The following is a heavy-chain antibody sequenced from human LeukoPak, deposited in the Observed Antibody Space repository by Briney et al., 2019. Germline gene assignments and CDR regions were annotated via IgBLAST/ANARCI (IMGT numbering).Heavy chain of an antibody. J-gene: IGHJ4*02. D-gene: IGHD1-26*01. CDR2: INPSGGST. Sequence: GASVKVSCKASGYTFTSYYMRWVRQAPGQGLEWMGIINPSGGSTSYAQKFQGRVTMTRDTSTSTVYMELSSLRSEDTAMYYCAPGGVGAPDYWGQGTLVTVSS. CDR3: APGGVGAPDY. V-gene: IGHV1-46*01. CDR1: GYTFTSYY.